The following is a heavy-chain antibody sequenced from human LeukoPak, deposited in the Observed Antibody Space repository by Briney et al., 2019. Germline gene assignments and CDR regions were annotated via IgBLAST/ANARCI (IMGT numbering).Heavy chain of an antibody. J-gene: IGHJ5*02. CDR2: ISSGSSTI. Sequence: PGGSLRLSCAASGFTFSSYSMNWVRQAPGKGLEWVSYISSGSSTIYYADSVKGRFTISRDNSKNTLYLQMNSLRAEDTAVYYCAKDWSFGEYPRPAPPKYCSGGSCFSGWFDPWGQGTLVTVSS. CDR1: GFTFSSYS. CDR3: AKDWSFGEYPRPAPPKYCSGGSCFSGWFDP. V-gene: IGHV3-48*01. D-gene: IGHD2-15*01.